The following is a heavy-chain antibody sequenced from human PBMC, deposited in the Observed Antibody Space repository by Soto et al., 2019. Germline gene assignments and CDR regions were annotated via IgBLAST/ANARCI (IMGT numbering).Heavy chain of an antibody. J-gene: IGHJ4*02. Sequence: PSETLSLTCAVYGRSITGYYWNWIRQPPGKRLEWIGEINHSGSTDYNPSLKSRVTISVDMSKNQFSLKLSSATAADTAIYYCANGKYDFWSGYYGYFDSWGQGTPVTVSS. V-gene: IGHV4-34*01. CDR3: ANGKYDFWSGYYGYFDS. CDR2: INHSGST. CDR1: GRSITGYY. D-gene: IGHD3-3*01.